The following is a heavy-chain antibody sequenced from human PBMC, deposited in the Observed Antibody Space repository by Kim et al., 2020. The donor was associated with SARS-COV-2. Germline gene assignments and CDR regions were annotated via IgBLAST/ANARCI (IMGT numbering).Heavy chain of an antibody. CDR1: GFTFSNAW. D-gene: IGHD3-10*01. Sequence: GGSLRLSCAASGFTFSNAWMSWVRQAPGKGLEWVGRIKSKTDGGTTDYAAPVKGRFTISRDDSKNTLYLQMNSLKTEDTAVYYCTTDKGFRVFFGIDYWGQGTLVTVSS. V-gene: IGHV3-15*01. CDR2: IKSKTDGGTT. J-gene: IGHJ4*02. CDR3: TTDKGFRVFFGIDY.